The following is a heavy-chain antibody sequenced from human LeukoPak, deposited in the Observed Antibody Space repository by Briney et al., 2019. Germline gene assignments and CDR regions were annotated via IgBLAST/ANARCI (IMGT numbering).Heavy chain of an antibody. J-gene: IGHJ4*02. CDR1: GYRLTQYW. D-gene: IGHD3-10*01. CDR2: IYPGDSDT. CDR3: ARALCGSRSYFDY. Sequence: GESLQISWQRSGYRLTQYWIRWGRQMPGKGLEWMGIIYPGDSDTRYSPSFQGQVTISADKSISTAYLQWSSLKASDCAMSYCARALCGSRSYFDYWGQGTLVTVSS. V-gene: IGHV5-51*01.